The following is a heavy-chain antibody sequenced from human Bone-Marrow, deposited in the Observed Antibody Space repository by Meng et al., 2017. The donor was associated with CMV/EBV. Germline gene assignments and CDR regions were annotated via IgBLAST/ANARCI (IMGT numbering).Heavy chain of an antibody. CDR1: GGSISSSSYY. Sequence: SETLSLTCTVSGGSISSSSYYWGWIRQPPGKGLEWIGSIYYSGSTYYNPSLQSRVTISVDTSKNQFSLKLSSVTAADTAVYYCARQGYSYGFPRPFDYWGQGTLVTVSS. CDR2: IYYSGST. V-gene: IGHV4-39*01. D-gene: IGHD5-18*01. J-gene: IGHJ4*02. CDR3: ARQGYSYGFPRPFDY.